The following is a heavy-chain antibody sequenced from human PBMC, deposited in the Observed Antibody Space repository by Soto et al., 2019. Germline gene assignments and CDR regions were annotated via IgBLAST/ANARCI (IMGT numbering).Heavy chain of an antibody. Sequence: GGSLRLSCAASRFTFTSYWMSWVRQAAWKGLEWVANIKQDGSERYYVDSVKGRFTISRDNAKNSLFLQMNNLRPDDTAVYYCPKVAVAGTGYFHRWGQGTRVTASS. CDR1: RFTFTSYW. CDR2: IKQDGSER. D-gene: IGHD6-19*01. V-gene: IGHV3-7*03. CDR3: PKVAVAGTGYFHR. J-gene: IGHJ1*01.